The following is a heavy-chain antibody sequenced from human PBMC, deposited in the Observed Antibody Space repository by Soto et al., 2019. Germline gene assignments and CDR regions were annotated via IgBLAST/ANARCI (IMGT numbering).Heavy chain of an antibody. J-gene: IGHJ4*02. Sequence: ASVTLSLSCPVHGGSITSYYWSCIRQPPGKGLEWIGYIYYSGSTNYNPSLKSRVTISVDMSKNQFSLKLNSVTAADTAVYYCARGHNYGYSTFDYWGQGTLVTVS. D-gene: IGHD5-18*01. CDR1: GGSITSYY. CDR3: ARGHNYGYSTFDY. CDR2: IYYSGST. V-gene: IGHV4-59*01.